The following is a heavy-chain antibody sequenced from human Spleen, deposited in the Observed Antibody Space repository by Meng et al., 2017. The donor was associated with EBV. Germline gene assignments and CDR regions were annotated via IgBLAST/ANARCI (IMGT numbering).Heavy chain of an antibody. J-gene: IGHJ4*02. V-gene: IGHV3-74*01. CDR1: GFPSSRDW. Sequence: VEPGGALFPPWWSLRLPWEASGFPSSRDWMHWVRQAPGQGLMWVSRLNEDGGVTDYADSVKGRFTISRDNARNTLYLQMNNLRAEDTATYFCSRDLAGADDYWGQGTLVTVSS. D-gene: IGHD1-14*01. CDR3: SRDLAGADDY. CDR2: LNEDGGVT.